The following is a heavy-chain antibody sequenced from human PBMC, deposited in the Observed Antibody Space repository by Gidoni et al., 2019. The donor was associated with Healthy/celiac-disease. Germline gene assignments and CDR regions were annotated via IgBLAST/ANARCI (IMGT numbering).Heavy chain of an antibody. CDR1: GGTFSSYA. CDR3: ARSFGVVIHYFDY. J-gene: IGHJ4*02. Sequence: QVQLVQSGAEGKKPGSSVKVSCKAAGGTFSSYAISWVRQAPGQGLEWMGGIIPIFGTANYAQKFQGSVTITADESTSTAYMALSSLRSEDTAVYYCARSFGVVIHYFDYWGQGTLVTVSS. D-gene: IGHD3-3*01. CDR2: IIPIFGTA. V-gene: IGHV1-69*01.